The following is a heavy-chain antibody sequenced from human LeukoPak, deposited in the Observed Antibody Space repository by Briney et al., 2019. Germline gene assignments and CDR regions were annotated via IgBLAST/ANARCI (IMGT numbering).Heavy chain of an antibody. Sequence: GGSLRLSCAASGFTFNSYAMSWVRQAPGKGLEWVSVISGSGGSTYYADSVKGRFTISRDNSKNTLYLQMNSLRAEDTALYYCARSDDYNSRNVFNYWGQGTLVTVSS. V-gene: IGHV3-23*01. D-gene: IGHD5-24*01. CDR2: ISGSGGST. J-gene: IGHJ4*02. CDR1: GFTFNSYA. CDR3: ARSDDYNSRNVFNY.